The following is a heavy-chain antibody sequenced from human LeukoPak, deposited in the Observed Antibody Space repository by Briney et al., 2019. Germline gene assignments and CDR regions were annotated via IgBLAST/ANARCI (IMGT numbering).Heavy chain of an antibody. CDR2: ISAYNGNT. J-gene: IGHJ4*02. Sequence: GASVEVSCKASGYTFTSYGISWVRQAPGQGLEWMGWISAYNGNTNYAQKLQGRVTMTTDTSTSTAYMELRSLRSDDTAVYYCARGIMVRGVIMAPPSKVGHFDYWGQGTLVTVSS. D-gene: IGHD3-10*01. CDR1: GYTFTSYG. V-gene: IGHV1-18*01. CDR3: ARGIMVRGVIMAPPSKVGHFDY.